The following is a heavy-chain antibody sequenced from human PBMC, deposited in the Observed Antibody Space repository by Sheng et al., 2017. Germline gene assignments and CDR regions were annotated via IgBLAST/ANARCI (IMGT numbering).Heavy chain of an antibody. CDR2: VNHSGST. J-gene: IGHJ5*02. V-gene: IGHV4-34*01. Sequence: QVQLQQWGAGLLKPSETLSLTCAVYGGSFSGYYWSWIRQPPREGAWSGLGKVNHSGSTNYNPSLKSRVTISVDTSKNQFSLKLSSVTAADTAVYYCARTIVLMVYAMSWFDPWGQGTLVTVSS. D-gene: IGHD2-8*01. CDR3: ARTIVLMVYAMSWFDP. CDR1: GGSFSGYY.